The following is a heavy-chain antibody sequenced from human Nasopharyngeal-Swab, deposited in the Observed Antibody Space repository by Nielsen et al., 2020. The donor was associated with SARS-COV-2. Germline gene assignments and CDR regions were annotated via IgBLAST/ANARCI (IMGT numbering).Heavy chain of an antibody. D-gene: IGHD1-26*01. CDR2: ISSSSSYT. Sequence: GESLKISCAASGFTFSDCYMSWIRQAPGKGLEWVSYISSSSSYTNYADSVKGRFTISRDNAKNSLYLQMNSLRAEDTAVYYCARDKLGGGLGYYYGMDVWGQGTTVTVSS. CDR3: ARDKLGGGLGYYYGMDV. V-gene: IGHV3-11*05. CDR1: GFTFSDCY. J-gene: IGHJ6*02.